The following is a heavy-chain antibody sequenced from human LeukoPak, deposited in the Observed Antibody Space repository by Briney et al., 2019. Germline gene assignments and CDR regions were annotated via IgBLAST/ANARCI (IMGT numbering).Heavy chain of an antibody. V-gene: IGHV3-30*18. CDR1: GFTFSSFG. Sequence: PGGFLRLSCAASGFTFSSFGMHWVRQAPGQGLEWVAVISFDGSNQYYADSVKGRFTIYRDNFKNTVYLQMNSLRAEETAVYYCAKSHPPTVTTEEGEYLQHWGQGTLVTVSS. CDR3: AKSHPPTVTTEEGEYLQH. D-gene: IGHD4-17*01. J-gene: IGHJ1*01. CDR2: ISFDGSNQ.